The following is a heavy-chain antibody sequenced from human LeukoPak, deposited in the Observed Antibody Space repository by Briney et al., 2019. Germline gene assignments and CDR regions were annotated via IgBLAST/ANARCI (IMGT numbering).Heavy chain of an antibody. J-gene: IGHJ4*02. CDR3: ASYSGSYSSDFDY. Sequence: ASVKVSCKASGYTFTGYYMHWVRQAPGQGLEWMGWINPNSGGTNYAQKFQGRVTMTRDTSISTAYMELSRLRSDDTAVYNCASYSGSYSSDFDYWGQGTLVTVSS. D-gene: IGHD1-26*01. CDR2: INPNSGGT. CDR1: GYTFTGYY. V-gene: IGHV1-2*02.